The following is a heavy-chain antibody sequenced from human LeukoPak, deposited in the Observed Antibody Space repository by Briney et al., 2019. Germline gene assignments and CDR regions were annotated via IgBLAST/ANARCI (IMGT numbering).Heavy chain of an antibody. Sequence: ASVKVSCKASGYTFIQYGINWVRQAPGQGPEWMGWITPYNANANYAQKFLGRLSLTTDTSTSTAYMELTSLRSDDTALYYCARDWRHGYNTVYFDDWGQGSLVTVSS. D-gene: IGHD5-24*01. J-gene: IGHJ4*02. V-gene: IGHV1-18*04. CDR3: ARDWRHGYNTVYFDD. CDR2: ITPYNANA. CDR1: GYTFIQYG.